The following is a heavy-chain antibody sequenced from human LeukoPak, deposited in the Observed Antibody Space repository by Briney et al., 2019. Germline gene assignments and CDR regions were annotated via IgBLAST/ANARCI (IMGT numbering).Heavy chain of an antibody. CDR2: IIPIFGTA. CDR1: GGTFISYA. D-gene: IGHD6-13*01. CDR3: ARDSPYSSSWYAGYFDY. J-gene: IGHJ4*02. Sequence: SVKVSCKASGGTFISYAISWVRQAPGQGLEWMGGIIPIFGTANYAQKFQGRVTITADESTSTAYMELRSLRSDDTAVYYCARDSPYSSSWYAGYFDYWGQGTLVTVSS. V-gene: IGHV1-69*13.